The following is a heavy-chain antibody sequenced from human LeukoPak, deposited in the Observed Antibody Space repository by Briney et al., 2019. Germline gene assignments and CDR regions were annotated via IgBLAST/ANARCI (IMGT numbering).Heavy chain of an antibody. D-gene: IGHD2-2*02. J-gene: IGHJ1*01. Sequence: PSETLSLTCTVSGGSISSGSYYWSWLRQPAGKGLEWIVRIYTSGITNYNPSLKSRVTISVDTSKNQFSLKLSSVTAADTAVYYCATRLGYCSSTSCYMGYFQHWGQGTLVTVSS. CDR1: GGSISSGSYY. V-gene: IGHV4-61*02. CDR3: ATRLGYCSSTSCYMGYFQH. CDR2: IYTSGIT.